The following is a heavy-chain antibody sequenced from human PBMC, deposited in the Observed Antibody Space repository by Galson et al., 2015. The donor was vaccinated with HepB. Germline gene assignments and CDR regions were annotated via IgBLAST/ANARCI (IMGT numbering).Heavy chain of an antibody. V-gene: IGHV3-11*01. Sequence: SLRLSCAASGFTFSDYYMSWIRQAPGKGLEWVSYISSSGSTIYYADSVKGRFTISRDNAKNSLYLQMNSLRAEDTAVYYCARVYPPDCSGGSCYLLEVWWFDPWGQGTLVTVSS. D-gene: IGHD2-15*01. CDR1: GFTFSDYY. J-gene: IGHJ5*02. CDR3: ARVYPPDCSGGSCYLLEVWWFDP. CDR2: ISSSGSTI.